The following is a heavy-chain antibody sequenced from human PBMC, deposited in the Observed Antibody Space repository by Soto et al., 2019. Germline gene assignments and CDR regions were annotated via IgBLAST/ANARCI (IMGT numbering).Heavy chain of an antibody. CDR2: ISAYNGNT. CDR1: GYTFTSYC. D-gene: IGHD2-15*01. Sequence: ASVKVSCKASGYTFTSYCISWVRQAPGQGLEWMGWISAYNGNTNYAQKLQGRVTMTTDTSTSTAYMELRSLRSDDTAVYYCARDRVDCSGGSCYSYYYYGMDVWGQGTTVTVSS. J-gene: IGHJ6*02. V-gene: IGHV1-18*04. CDR3: ARDRVDCSGGSCYSYYYYGMDV.